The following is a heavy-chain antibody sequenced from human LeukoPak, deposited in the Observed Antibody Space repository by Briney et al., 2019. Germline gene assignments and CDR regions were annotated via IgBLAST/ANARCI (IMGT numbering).Heavy chain of an antibody. J-gene: IGHJ4*02. CDR2: IDHSGST. D-gene: IGHD2-15*01. V-gene: IGHV4-34*01. Sequence: PSETLSLTCAVSGGSFSGYYWSWIRQPPGKGLEWIGEIDHSGSTNYNPSLKSRVTISVDTSKNQFSLKLSSVTAADTAVYYCARRYCSGGSCPQSRGPYYFDYWGQGTLVTVSS. CDR3: ARRYCSGGSCPQSRGPYYFDY. CDR1: GGSFSGYY.